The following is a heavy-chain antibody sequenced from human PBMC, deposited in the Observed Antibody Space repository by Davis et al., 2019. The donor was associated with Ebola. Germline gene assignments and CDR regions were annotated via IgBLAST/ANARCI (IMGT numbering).Heavy chain of an antibody. V-gene: IGHV3-30*04. CDR3: AKDSYYYGMDV. Sequence: GESLKISCAASGFTFSGSAMHWVRQAPGKGLEWVAVISYDGSNKYYADSVKGRFTISRDNSKNTLYLQMNSLRAEDTAVYYCAKDSYYYGMDVWGQGTTITVSS. J-gene: IGHJ6*02. CDR2: ISYDGSNK. CDR1: GFTFSGSA.